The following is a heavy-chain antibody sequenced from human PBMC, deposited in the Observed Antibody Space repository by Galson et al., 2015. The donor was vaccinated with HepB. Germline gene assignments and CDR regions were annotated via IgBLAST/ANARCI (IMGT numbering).Heavy chain of an antibody. J-gene: IGHJ5*02. V-gene: IGHV3-15*01. CDR3: TTDTSIAAALNWFDP. D-gene: IGHD6-13*01. CDR1: GFTFSNAW. CDR2: IKSKTDGGTT. Sequence: SLRLSCAASGFTFSNAWMSWVRQAPGKGLEWVGRIKSKTDGGTTDYAAPVKGRFTISRDDSKNTLYLQMNSLKTEDTAVYYCTTDTSIAAALNWFDPWGQGTLVTVSS.